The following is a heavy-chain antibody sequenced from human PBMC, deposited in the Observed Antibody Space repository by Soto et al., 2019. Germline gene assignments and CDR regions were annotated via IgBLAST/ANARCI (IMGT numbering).Heavy chain of an antibody. CDR3: ASPGVPTAYYYGMDV. CDR2: IDPSDSYT. CDR1: GYSFTSYW. Sequence: GESLKISCKGSGYSFTSYWISRVRQMPGKGLEWMGRIDPSDSYTNYSPSFQGHVTISADKSISTAYLQWSSLKASDTAMYYCASPGVPTAYYYGMDVWGQGTTVTVSS. D-gene: IGHD7-27*01. V-gene: IGHV5-10-1*01. J-gene: IGHJ6*02.